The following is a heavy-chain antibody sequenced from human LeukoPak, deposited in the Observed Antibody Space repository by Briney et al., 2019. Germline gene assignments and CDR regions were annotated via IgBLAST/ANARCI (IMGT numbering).Heavy chain of an antibody. CDR1: GGSISSYY. Sequence: PSETLSLTCTVSGGSISSYYWNWIRQPAGKGLEWIGRIYTSGSTNYNPSLKSRVTMSVDTSKNQFSLKLSSVTAADTAVYYCARDGPNDILTGYPVDAFDIWGQGTIDTVSS. CDR3: ARDGPNDILTGYPVDAFDI. CDR2: IYTSGST. D-gene: IGHD3-9*01. V-gene: IGHV4-4*07. J-gene: IGHJ3*02.